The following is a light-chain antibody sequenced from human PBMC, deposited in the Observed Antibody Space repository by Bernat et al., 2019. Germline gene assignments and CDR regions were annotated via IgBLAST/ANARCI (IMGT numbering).Light chain of an antibody. J-gene: IGKJ2*01. Sequence: DIQMTQFPSTLSASVGDRVTITCRASQSISNWLAWYQQKPGQAPNLLIYQASTLDSGVPSRFSGSGSGTEFTLTISSLQPDDSATYYCHQYNSYPYTFGQGTKLETK. V-gene: IGKV1-5*03. CDR2: QAS. CDR1: QSISNW. CDR3: HQYNSYPYT.